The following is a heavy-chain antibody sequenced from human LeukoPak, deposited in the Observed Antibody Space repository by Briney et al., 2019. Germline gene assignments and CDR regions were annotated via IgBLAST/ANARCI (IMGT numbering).Heavy chain of an antibody. CDR1: GFTFSSYG. V-gene: IGHV3-33*01. CDR2: IWYDGSNK. J-gene: IGHJ4*02. Sequence: GGSQRLSCAASGFTFSSYGMHWVRQAPGKGLEWVAVIWYDGSNKYYADSVKGRFTISRDNSKNTLYLQMNSLRAEDTAVYYCARRAPKYYFDYWGQGTLVTVSS. CDR3: ARRAPKYYFDY.